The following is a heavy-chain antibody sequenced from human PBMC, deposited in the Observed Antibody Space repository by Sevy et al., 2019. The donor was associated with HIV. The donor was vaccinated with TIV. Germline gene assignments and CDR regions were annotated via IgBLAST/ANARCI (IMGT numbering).Heavy chain of an antibody. J-gene: IGHJ4*02. V-gene: IGHV4-34*01. Sequence: SETLSLTCAVYGGSFSGYYWSWIRQPPGKGLEWIGEINHSGSTNYNPSLKSRVTISVDTSKNQFSLKLSSVTAADTAVYYCARAEDQSLLDSYFDYWGQGTLVTVS. CDR1: GGSFSGYY. CDR2: INHSGST. D-gene: IGHD2-21*02. CDR3: ARAEDQSLLDSYFDY.